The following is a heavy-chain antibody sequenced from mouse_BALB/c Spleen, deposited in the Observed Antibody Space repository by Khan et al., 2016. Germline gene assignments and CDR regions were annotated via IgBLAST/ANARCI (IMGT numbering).Heavy chain of an antibody. V-gene: IGHV3-2*02. Sequence: VQLKQSGPGLVKPSQSLFLTCTVTGYSITSDYAWNWIRQFPGNKLEWMGYISYSGSTSYNPSLKSRISITRDTSKNQFFLQLNSVTTEDTATYYCARKLTEGYYAMDYWGQGTSVTVSS. D-gene: IGHD1-3*01. CDR2: ISYSGST. CDR1: GYSITSDYA. CDR3: ARKLTEGYYAMDY. J-gene: IGHJ4*01.